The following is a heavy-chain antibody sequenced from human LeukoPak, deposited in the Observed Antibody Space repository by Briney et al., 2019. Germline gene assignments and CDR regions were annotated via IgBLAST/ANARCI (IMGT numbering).Heavy chain of an antibody. CDR3: AKDLSLVIAAAGTWFY. CDR1: GFTFSSYA. Sequence: PGGSLRLSCAASGFTFSSYAMHWVRQAPGKGLEWVAVISYDGSNKYYADSVKGRFTISRDNSKNTLYLQMNSLRAEDTAVYYCAKDLSLVIAAAGTWFYWGQGTLVTVSS. CDR2: ISYDGSNK. J-gene: IGHJ4*02. D-gene: IGHD6-13*01. V-gene: IGHV3-30-3*01.